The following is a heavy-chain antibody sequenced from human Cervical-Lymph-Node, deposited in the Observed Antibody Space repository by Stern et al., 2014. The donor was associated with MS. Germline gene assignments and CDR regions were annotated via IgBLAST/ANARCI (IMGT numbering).Heavy chain of an antibody. J-gene: IGHJ5*02. CDR2: IYYTGST. CDR3: ARVVVLAGSRWFDP. CDR1: GDSISGNY. D-gene: IGHD2-15*01. V-gene: IGHV4-59*01. Sequence: QLQLQESDPGLVKPSETLSLTCTVSGDSISGNYWSWIRQPPGKGLEWIGYIYYTGSTSYNPSLKSRVTISIASSKTQFSLSLNSVTAADTAVYYCARVVVLAGSRWFDPWGQGILVSVSS.